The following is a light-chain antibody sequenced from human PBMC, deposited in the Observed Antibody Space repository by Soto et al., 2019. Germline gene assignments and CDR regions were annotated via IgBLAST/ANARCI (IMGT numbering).Light chain of an antibody. Sequence: QSALTQPHSVSGSPGQSVAISCTGTSSDVGGYNYVSWYQQHPGKAPKLMIYDVSKRPSGVPDRFSGYKSGNTASLTISGLQAEDEADYYCCSYAGSYSYVLGTGTKVTVL. V-gene: IGLV2-11*01. CDR2: DVS. CDR3: CSYAGSYSYV. CDR1: SSDVGGYNY. J-gene: IGLJ1*01.